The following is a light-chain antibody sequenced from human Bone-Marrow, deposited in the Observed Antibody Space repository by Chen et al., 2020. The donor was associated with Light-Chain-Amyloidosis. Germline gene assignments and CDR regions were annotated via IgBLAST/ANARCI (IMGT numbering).Light chain of an antibody. CDR2: EVT. J-gene: IGLJ1*01. CDR1: SSDVGGDNY. CDR3: SSYTITNTLV. V-gene: IGLV2-14*01. Sequence: QSALTQPASVSGSPGQSLTISCTGTSSDVGGDNYVSCYQQHPDKAPKLMIYEVTNRPSWVPDRFSGSKSDNTASLTISGLQTEDEADYFCSSYTITNTLVFGSGTRVTVL.